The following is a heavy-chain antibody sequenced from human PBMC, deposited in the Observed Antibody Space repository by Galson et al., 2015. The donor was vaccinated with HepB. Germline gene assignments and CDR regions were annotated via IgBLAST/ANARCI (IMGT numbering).Heavy chain of an antibody. Sequence: LSLTCAVSGYSISSGYYWGWIRQPPGKGLEWIGSIYHSGSTYYNPSLKSRVTISVDTSKNQFSLKLSSVTAADTAVYYCARAADTAMASAEYYYYGMDVWGPGTPV. D-gene: IGHD5-18*01. CDR2: IYHSGST. J-gene: IGHJ6*02. V-gene: IGHV4-38-2*01. CDR1: GYSISSGYY. CDR3: ARAADTAMASAEYYYYGMDV.